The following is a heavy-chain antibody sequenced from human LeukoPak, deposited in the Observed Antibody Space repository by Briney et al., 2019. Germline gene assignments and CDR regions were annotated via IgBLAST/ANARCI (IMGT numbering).Heavy chain of an antibody. V-gene: IGHV7-4-1*02. CDR3: ARVPFVVVGTTGNWFDP. CDR2: INTNTGNP. J-gene: IGHJ5*02. Sequence: ASVKVSCKASGYTLTGYYMHWVRQAPGQGLEWMGWINTNTGNPTYAQGFTGRFVFSLDTLVSTAYLQISRLKPEDTAVYYCARVPFVVVGTTGNWFDPWGQGTLVTVSS. D-gene: IGHD1-26*01. CDR1: GYTLTGYY.